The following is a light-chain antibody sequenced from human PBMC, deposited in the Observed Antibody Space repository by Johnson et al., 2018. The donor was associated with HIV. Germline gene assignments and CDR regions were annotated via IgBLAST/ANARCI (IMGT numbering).Light chain of an antibody. J-gene: IGLJ1*01. V-gene: IGLV1-51*01. CDR2: DNN. CDR3: GTWDSSLNTFV. Sequence: QPVLTQPPSVSAAPGQTVTISCSGSSSNIGNNYVSWYQQLPGTAPKLLIYDNNKRPSGIPDRFSGSKSGTSATLGITGLQTGDEADYYCGTWDSSLNTFVFGTGTRVTVL. CDR1: SSNIGNNY.